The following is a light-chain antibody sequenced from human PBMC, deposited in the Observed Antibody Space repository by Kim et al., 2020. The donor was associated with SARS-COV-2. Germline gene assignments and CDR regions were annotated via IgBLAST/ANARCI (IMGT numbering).Light chain of an antibody. Sequence: NFMLTQPHSVSESPGKTVTISCTRSSGSIVRNYVQWFQQRPGSAPTTVIYEDKQRPSGVPDRFSGSIDSSSNSASLTISGLQTEDEAVYYCQSYDATSQVFGGGTQLTVL. J-gene: IGLJ3*02. V-gene: IGLV6-57*04. CDR3: QSYDATSQV. CDR2: EDK. CDR1: SGSIVRNY.